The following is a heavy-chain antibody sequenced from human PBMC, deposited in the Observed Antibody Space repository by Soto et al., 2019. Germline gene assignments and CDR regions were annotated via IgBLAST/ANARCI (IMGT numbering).Heavy chain of an antibody. CDR3: ARQEGVTTPFDY. Sequence: SETLSLTCTVSGGSISSSSYYWGWIRQPPGKGLEWIGSIYYSGSTYYNPSLKSRVTISVDTSKNQFSLKLSSVTAADTAVYYCARQEGVTTPFDYWGQGTLVTVSS. D-gene: IGHD4-17*01. V-gene: IGHV4-39*01. CDR2: IYYSGST. J-gene: IGHJ4*02. CDR1: GGSISSSSYY.